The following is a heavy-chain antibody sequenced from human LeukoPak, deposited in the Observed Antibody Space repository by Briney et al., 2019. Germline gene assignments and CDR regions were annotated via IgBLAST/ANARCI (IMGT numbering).Heavy chain of an antibody. CDR1: GGTFSTYYA. CDR2: IIPIVGTA. J-gene: IGHJ6*02. D-gene: IGHD3-10*01. V-gene: IGHV1-69*04. CDR3: ARGITVVRGVIKGGMDV. Sequence: SVKVSCEASGGTFSTYYAISWVRRAPGQGLEWMGRIIPIVGTANYAQKFQGRVTMTADKSTGTVYMELSSLRSGDTAVYYCARGITVVRGVIKGGMDVWGQGTTVTVSS.